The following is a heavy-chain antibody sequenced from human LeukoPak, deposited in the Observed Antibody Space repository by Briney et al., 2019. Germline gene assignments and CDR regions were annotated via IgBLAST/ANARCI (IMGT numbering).Heavy chain of an antibody. J-gene: IGHJ1*01. V-gene: IGHV3-33*06. Sequence: GGSLRLSCAASGFTFSTFGMHWVRQAPGKGLEWVAIIWYDGSNIHYADSVKGRFTISRDNSKNTLYLQMKSLRAEDTAVYYCAKQRRSGLFNIRSAEYFQHWGQGSLVTVSS. CDR1: GFTFSTFG. CDR2: IWYDGSNI. CDR3: AKQRRSGLFNIRSAEYFQH. D-gene: IGHD6-19*01.